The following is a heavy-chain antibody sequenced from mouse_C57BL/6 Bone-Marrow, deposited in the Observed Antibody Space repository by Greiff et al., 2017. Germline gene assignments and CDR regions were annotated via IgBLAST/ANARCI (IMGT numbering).Heavy chain of an antibody. Sequence: QVQLKQPGAELVRPGTSVKLSCKASGYTFTSYWMHWVKQRPGQGLEWIGVIDPSDSYTNYNQKFKGKATLTVDTSSSTAYMQLSSLTSEDSAVYYCARYLRYYFDYWGQGTTLTVSS. J-gene: IGHJ2*01. CDR3: ARYLRYYFDY. CDR2: IDPSDSYT. V-gene: IGHV1-59*01. CDR1: GYTFTSYW.